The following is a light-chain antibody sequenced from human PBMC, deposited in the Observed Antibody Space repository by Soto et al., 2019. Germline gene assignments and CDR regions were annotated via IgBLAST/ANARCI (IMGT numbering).Light chain of an antibody. CDR3: CSYAGTYSFV. CDR1: SSDVGAYNY. V-gene: IGLV2-11*01. J-gene: IGLJ1*01. Sequence: QSGLTQPRSVSGSPGQSVTISCTGTSSDVGAYNYVSWYQQLPGRDPKFMIYDVYKRPSGVPDRFSGSKSDNTASLTISGLQAEDEADYYCCSYAGTYSFVFGTGTKLTVL. CDR2: DVY.